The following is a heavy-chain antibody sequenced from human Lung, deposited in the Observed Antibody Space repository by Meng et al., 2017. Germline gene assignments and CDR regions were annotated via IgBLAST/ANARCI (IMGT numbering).Heavy chain of an antibody. V-gene: IGHV4-4*02. CDR2: IFHSGST. CDR1: GGSITSRTW. CDR3: ARFDISSSGRGDY. J-gene: IGHJ4*02. D-gene: IGHD1-26*01. Sequence: VPVQGSGPGLGKPSGALSLTCAVSGGSITSRTWWSWVRQTPGKGLEWFGEIFHSGSTNYNPPLESRVTISVDKSKNQFSLKVYSVTAADTATYYCARFDISSSGRGDYWGQGILVTVSS.